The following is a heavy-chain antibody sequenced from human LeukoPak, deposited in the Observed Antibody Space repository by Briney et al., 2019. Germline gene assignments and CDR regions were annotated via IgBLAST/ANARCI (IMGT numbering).Heavy chain of an antibody. J-gene: IGHJ4*02. CDR3: AKNTHAYAEIFDY. V-gene: IGHV3-30*18. Sequence: PGTSLRLSCAASEFTFSSYAMHWVRQAPGKGLEWVAFISYHGSNKYYADSVKGRFIISRDNSKNTLFLQMNSLRAEDTAVYYCAKNTHAYAEIFDYWGQGTLVTVSS. D-gene: IGHD2-2*01. CDR1: EFTFSSYA. CDR2: ISYHGSNK.